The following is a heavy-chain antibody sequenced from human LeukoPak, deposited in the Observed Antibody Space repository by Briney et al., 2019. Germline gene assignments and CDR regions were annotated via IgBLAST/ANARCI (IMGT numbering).Heavy chain of an antibody. J-gene: IGHJ5*02. CDR3: AKGPSYDFWSGYYLNNWFDP. V-gene: IGHV3-30*18. D-gene: IGHD3-3*01. CDR1: GFTFSSYG. Sequence: PGGSLRLSCAASGFTFSSYGMHWVRPAPRKEREWVAVISYDGSNKYYADSVKGRFTISRDNSKNTLYLQMNSLRAEDTAVYYCAKGPSYDFWSGYYLNNWFDPWGQGTLVTVSS. CDR2: ISYDGSNK.